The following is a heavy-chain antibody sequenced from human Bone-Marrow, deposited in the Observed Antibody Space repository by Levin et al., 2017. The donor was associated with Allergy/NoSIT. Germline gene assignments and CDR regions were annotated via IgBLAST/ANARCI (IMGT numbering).Heavy chain of an antibody. CDR3: GRVSGGYKWKEHFDY. CDR2: VYHSGTS. Sequence: SETLSLTCSVSGSSISDGYYWGWIRQPPGKGLEWLGSVYHSGTSYYNPSLKSPVTVSVDTSNNQFSLNLSSVTAADTAVYYCGRVSGGYKWKEHFDYWGQGTLVTVSS. J-gene: IGHJ4*02. CDR1: GSSISDGYY. V-gene: IGHV4-38-2*02. D-gene: IGHD1-1*01.